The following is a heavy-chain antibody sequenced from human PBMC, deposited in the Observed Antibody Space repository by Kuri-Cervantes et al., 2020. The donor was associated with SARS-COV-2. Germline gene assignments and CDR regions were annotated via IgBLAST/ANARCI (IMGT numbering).Heavy chain of an antibody. J-gene: IGHJ6*03. V-gene: IGHV3-30*04. CDR3: ARDMTFDEYGDYFYYYMDV. CDR2: ISSEGNNK. D-gene: IGHD3-16*01. Sequence: GGSLRPSCPAPHVTLTSYAFHWVRQAPGQGLEWVAAISSEGNNKYFADSVRGRFTVSRDNSKNTLYLEMDGLRPEDTAVYYCARDMTFDEYGDYFYYYMDVWGKGTTVTVSS. CDR1: HVTLTSYA.